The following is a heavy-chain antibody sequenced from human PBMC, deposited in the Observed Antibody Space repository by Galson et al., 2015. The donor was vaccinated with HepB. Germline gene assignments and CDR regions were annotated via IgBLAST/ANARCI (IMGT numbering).Heavy chain of an antibody. CDR2: ISGSGGST. CDR1: GFTFSGYA. J-gene: IGHJ4*02. D-gene: IGHD3-16*01. V-gene: IGHV3-23*01. CDR3: AKDQRSTHVWATYFDN. Sequence: SLRLSCAASGFTFSGYAMSWVRQAPGKGLEWLSVISGSGGSTHYTDSVQGRFTISRDNSKNTVYLQMNSLRAEDTAVYYCAKDQRSTHVWATYFDNWGQGTLVTVSP.